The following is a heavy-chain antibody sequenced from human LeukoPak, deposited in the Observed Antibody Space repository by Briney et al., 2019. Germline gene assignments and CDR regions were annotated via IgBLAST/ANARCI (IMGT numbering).Heavy chain of an antibody. D-gene: IGHD3-10*01. CDR2: ISGSGTDI. V-gene: IGHV3-11*04. CDR1: GFTFSNPY. J-gene: IGHJ4*02. CDR3: ARGDENYYGSGSQDY. Sequence: PGGSLRLSCEASGFTFSNPYMSWVRQAPGKGLECLSYISGSGTDINYADSVRGRFTISRDNAKNLLYLQMNDLGLEDTAVYYCARGDENYYGSGSQDYWGQGTLVSVSS.